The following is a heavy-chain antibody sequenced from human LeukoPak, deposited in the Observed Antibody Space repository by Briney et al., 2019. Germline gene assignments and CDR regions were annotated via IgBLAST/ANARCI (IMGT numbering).Heavy chain of an antibody. Sequence: GRSLRLSCAASGFTFSYYAMHWVRQAPGKGLEGVAVISYDGSNKYYADSVKGRFTISRDNSKNTLYLQMNSLTAEDTAVYYCARTYYEAPFDYWGQGTLVTVSS. V-gene: IGHV3-30*04. D-gene: IGHD3-3*01. CDR3: ARTYYEAPFDY. CDR1: GFTFSYYA. CDR2: ISYDGSNK. J-gene: IGHJ4*02.